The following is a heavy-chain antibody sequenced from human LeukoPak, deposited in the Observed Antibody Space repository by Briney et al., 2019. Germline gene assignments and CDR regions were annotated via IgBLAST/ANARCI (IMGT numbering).Heavy chain of an antibody. D-gene: IGHD2-2*01. CDR2: INHSGST. Sequence: SETLSLTCTVSGGSIGSYYWSWIRQPPGKGLEWIGEINHSGSTNYNPSLKSRVTISVDTSKNQFSLKLSSVTAADTAVYYCARFSSSTSWWFDPWGQGTLVTVSS. CDR1: GGSIGSYY. CDR3: ARFSSSTSWWFDP. J-gene: IGHJ5*02. V-gene: IGHV4-34*01.